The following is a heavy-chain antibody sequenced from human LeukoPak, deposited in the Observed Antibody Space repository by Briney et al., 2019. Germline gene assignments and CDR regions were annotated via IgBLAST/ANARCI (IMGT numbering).Heavy chain of an antibody. CDR1: GFTFSSYA. J-gene: IGHJ6*02. V-gene: IGHV3-23*01. Sequence: PGGSLRLSCAASGFTFSSYAMSWVRQAPGKGLEWVSTISGSGGSTYYADSVKGRFTISRDNSKNTLYLQMNSLRAEDTAVYYCAKPVRLRDYSYYGRYYYYGMDVWGQGTTVTVSS. CDR3: AKPVRLRDYSYYGRYYYYGMDV. CDR2: ISGSGGST. D-gene: IGHD4-11*01.